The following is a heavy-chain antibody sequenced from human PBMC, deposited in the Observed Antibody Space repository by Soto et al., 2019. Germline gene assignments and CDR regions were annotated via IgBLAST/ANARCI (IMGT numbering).Heavy chain of an antibody. CDR2: IIPIFGTA. V-gene: IGHV1-69*06. Sequence: SVKVSCKASGGTFSSYAISWVRQAPGQGLEWMGGIIPIFGTANYAQKFQGRVTITADKSTSTAYMELSSLRSEDTAVYYCARGEMDILTGYSKYLYGMDVWGQGTTVTVSS. J-gene: IGHJ6*02. CDR1: GGTFSSYA. CDR3: ARGEMDILTGYSKYLYGMDV. D-gene: IGHD3-9*01.